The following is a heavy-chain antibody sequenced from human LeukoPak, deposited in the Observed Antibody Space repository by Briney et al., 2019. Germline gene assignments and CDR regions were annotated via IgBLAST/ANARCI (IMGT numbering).Heavy chain of an antibody. V-gene: IGHV3-72*01. CDR3: TRPSYYDSRGYSTNGFDI. J-gene: IGHJ3*02. D-gene: IGHD3-22*01. CDR1: GFTVSDHY. CDR2: NRDKSKSYTT. Sequence: GGSLRLSCVASGFTVSDHYIDWVRQAPGKGLEWGGRNRDKSKSYTTDYAASVRGRFTISRDDSKNSLYLQMYSLKTEDTAVYFCTRPSYYDSRGYSTNGFDIWGQGTMVTVSS.